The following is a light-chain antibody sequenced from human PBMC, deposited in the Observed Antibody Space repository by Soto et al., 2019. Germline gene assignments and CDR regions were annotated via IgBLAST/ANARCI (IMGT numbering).Light chain of an antibody. CDR2: AAS. Sequence: DIQMTQSPSSLSASVGDRVTITCRASQGISNYVAWYQQKPGKVPKLLISAASTLQSGVSSRFSGRGSGTDFTLPISSLQPEDVATYYCQKYDTVPFTFGPGTKVDFK. J-gene: IGKJ3*01. V-gene: IGKV1-27*01. CDR3: QKYDTVPFT. CDR1: QGISNY.